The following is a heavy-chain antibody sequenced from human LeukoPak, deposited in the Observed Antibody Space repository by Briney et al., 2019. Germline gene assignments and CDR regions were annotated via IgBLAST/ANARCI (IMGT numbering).Heavy chain of an antibody. CDR1: GGSISSYY. J-gene: IGHJ4*02. V-gene: IGHV4-59*01. Sequence: SETLSLTCTVSGGSISSYYWSWIRQPPGKGLEWMGYIYYSGTTSYSPSLKSRVTIAVDTSKNQFSLKLSSVTAADTAVYYCARDRGRPCYFDYWGQGTLVTVSS. CDR3: ARDRGRPCYFDY. CDR2: IYYSGTT.